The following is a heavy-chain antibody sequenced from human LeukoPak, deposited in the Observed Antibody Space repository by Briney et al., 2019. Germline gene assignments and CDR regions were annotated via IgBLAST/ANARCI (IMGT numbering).Heavy chain of an antibody. CDR2: ISGSGGST. Sequence: GGSLRLSCAASGFTFSSYAMSWVRQAPGKGLEWVSAISGSGGSTYYADSVKGRFTISRDNSKNTLYLQMNSLRAEDTAVYYCAKAPTMITFGGVIGPFDYWGQGTLVTVSS. CDR1: GFTFSSYA. V-gene: IGHV3-23*01. CDR3: AKAPTMITFGGVIGPFDY. D-gene: IGHD3-16*02. J-gene: IGHJ4*02.